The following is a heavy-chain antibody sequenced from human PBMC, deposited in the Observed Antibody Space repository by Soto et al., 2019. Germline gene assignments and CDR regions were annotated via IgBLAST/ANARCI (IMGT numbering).Heavy chain of an antibody. CDR1: GFTFYRFA. CDR3: AKAYSNSWPNDWFDP. Sequence: GGSLRLSCAASGFTFYRFAMNWVRQAPGKGLEWVSGITGSGAGSYYSDSVKGRFTISRDNSKNTLYLQMNSLRAEDTAVYYCAKAYSNSWPNDWFDPWGQGTLVTVSS. D-gene: IGHD6-13*01. V-gene: IGHV3-23*01. J-gene: IGHJ5*02. CDR2: ITGSGAGS.